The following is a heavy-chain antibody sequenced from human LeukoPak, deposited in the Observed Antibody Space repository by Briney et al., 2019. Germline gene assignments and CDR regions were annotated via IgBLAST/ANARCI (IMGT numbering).Heavy chain of an antibody. CDR2: INHSGST. Sequence: PSETLSLTCAVYGGSFSGYYWSWIRQPPGKGLEWIGGINHSGSTNYNPSLKSRVTISVDTSKNQFSLKLSSVTAADTAVYYCARLAPSGWYDYWGQGTLVTVSS. D-gene: IGHD6-19*01. J-gene: IGHJ4*02. CDR1: GGSFSGYY. CDR3: ARLAPSGWYDY. V-gene: IGHV4-34*01.